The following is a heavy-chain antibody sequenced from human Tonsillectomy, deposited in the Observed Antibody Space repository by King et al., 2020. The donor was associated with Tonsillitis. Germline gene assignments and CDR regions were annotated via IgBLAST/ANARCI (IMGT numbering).Heavy chain of an antibody. CDR3: ARDRQAWFGELLSPQIGGMDV. D-gene: IGHD3-10*01. CDR2: IIPIFGTA. Sequence: VQLVESGAEVKKPGSSVKVSCKASGGTLSSYAISWVRQAPGQGLEWMGGIIPIFGTANYAQKFQGRVTITADESTSTAYMELSSLRSEDTAVYYCARDRQAWFGELLSPQIGGMDVWGQGTTVTVSS. J-gene: IGHJ6*02. V-gene: IGHV1-69*01. CDR1: GGTLSSYA.